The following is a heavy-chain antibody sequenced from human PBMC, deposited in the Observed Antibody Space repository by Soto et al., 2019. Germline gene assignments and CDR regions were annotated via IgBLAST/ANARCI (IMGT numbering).Heavy chain of an antibody. Sequence: SVKVSCKASGGTFSSYAISWVRQAPGQGLEWMGGIIPIFGTANYAQKFQGRVTITADESTSTAYMELSSLRSEDTAVYYCARVAEMATTSTTYYYYGMDVWGQGTKVTVSS. CDR2: IIPIFGTA. D-gene: IGHD5-12*01. CDR1: GGTFSSYA. CDR3: ARVAEMATTSTTYYYYGMDV. J-gene: IGHJ6*02. V-gene: IGHV1-69*13.